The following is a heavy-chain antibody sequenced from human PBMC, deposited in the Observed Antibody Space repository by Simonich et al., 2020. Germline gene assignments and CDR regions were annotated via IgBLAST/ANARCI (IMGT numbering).Heavy chain of an antibody. CDR2: INHSVIT. Sequence: QVQLQQWGAGLLKPSETLSLTCAVYVGSFHGYYWSWILQPPGKGLSGIGEINHSVITNYNPSPKDPVTISVDTSKNQFSLKLSCVTAADTAVYYCARCGLVNYDILTGYHNWFDPWGQGTLVTVSS. J-gene: IGHJ5*02. V-gene: IGHV4-34*01. D-gene: IGHD3-9*01. CDR1: VGSFHGYY. CDR3: ARCGLVNYDILTGYHNWFDP.